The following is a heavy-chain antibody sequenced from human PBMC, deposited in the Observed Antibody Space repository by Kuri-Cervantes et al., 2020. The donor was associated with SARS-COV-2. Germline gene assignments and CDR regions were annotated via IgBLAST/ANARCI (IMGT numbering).Heavy chain of an antibody. Sequence: GESLKISCAASGFTFSSYGMHWVRQAPGKGLEWVAFIRYDGSNKYYADSVKGRFTISRGNSKNTLYLQMNSLRAEDTAVYYCAKRARVVPAAAVYYYYMDVWGKGTTVTVSS. V-gene: IGHV3-30*02. J-gene: IGHJ6*03. CDR2: IRYDGSNK. CDR1: GFTFSSYG. D-gene: IGHD2-2*01. CDR3: AKRARVVPAAAVYYYYMDV.